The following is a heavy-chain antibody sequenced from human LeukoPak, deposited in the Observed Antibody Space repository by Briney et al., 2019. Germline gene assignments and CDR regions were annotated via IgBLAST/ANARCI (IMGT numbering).Heavy chain of an antibody. J-gene: IGHJ4*02. V-gene: IGHV3-74*01. CDR3: AKDSATGRSLSHFDY. CDR1: GFTFSNYW. CDR2: INSDGSTT. Sequence: GGSLRLSCAASGFTFSNYWMHWVRQAPGKGLVWVSRINSDGSTTSYADSVKGQFTISRDNAKNSLYLQMNSLRAEDTALYYCAKDSATGRSLSHFDYWGQGTLVTVSS. D-gene: IGHD1-26*01.